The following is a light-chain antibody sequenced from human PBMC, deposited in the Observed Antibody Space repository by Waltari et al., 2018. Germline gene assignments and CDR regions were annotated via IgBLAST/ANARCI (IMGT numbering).Light chain of an antibody. V-gene: IGLV2-8*01. CDR1: SSDIGYYNA. CDR2: EVS. J-gene: IGLJ1*01. CDR3: SSYAGSNTYI. Sequence: QAAPTQPPSVSGSPGQSVTISCTGTSSDIGYYNAVSWYQQHTGKAPKLMCYEVSKRPSGVSDRFSGSKPGNTASLTISGLQAEDEADYYCSSYAGSNTYIFGAGTRLTVL.